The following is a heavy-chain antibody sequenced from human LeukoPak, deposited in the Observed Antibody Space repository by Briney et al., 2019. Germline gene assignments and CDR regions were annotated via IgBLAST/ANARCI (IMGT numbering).Heavy chain of an antibody. V-gene: IGHV3-7*01. CDR2: IKEDGSEK. Sequence: PGGSLRLSCATSGFTFNRGWMSWVRQAPGKGLEWVANIKEDGSEKYYVDSVKGRFTISRDIAKNSLYLQMNSLRAEDTAVYYCTGNQDWGQGTLVTVSS. J-gene: IGHJ4*02. CDR1: GFTFNRGW. CDR3: TGNQD.